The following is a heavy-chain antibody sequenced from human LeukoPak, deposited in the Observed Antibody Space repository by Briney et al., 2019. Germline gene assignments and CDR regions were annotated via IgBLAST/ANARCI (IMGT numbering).Heavy chain of an antibody. CDR2: FYYSGST. J-gene: IGHJ4*02. D-gene: IGHD5-18*01. CDR1: GGSISSYY. V-gene: IGHV4-59*01. Sequence: SETLSLTCAVSGGSISSYYWSWIRQPPGKGLEWIGFFYYSGSTNYNPSLKSRVTISVDTSKDHFSLKLSSVTAADTAVYYCARGPGGYSYGYYFDYWGQGTLVTVSS. CDR3: ARGPGGYSYGYYFDY.